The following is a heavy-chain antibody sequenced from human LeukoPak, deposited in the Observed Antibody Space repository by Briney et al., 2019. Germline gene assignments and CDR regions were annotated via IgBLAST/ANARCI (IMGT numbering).Heavy chain of an antibody. J-gene: IGHJ4*02. D-gene: IGHD6-13*01. CDR3: ARPGGDSSSWYGQFDY. V-gene: IGHV1-69*05. CDR2: IIPIFGTA. Sequence: SVKVSCKASGYTFTSYYMHWVRQAPGQGLEWMGRIIPIFGTANYAQKFQGRVTITTDESTSTAYMELSSLRSEDTAVYYCARPGGDSSSWYGQFDYWGQGTLVTVSS. CDR1: GYTFTSYY.